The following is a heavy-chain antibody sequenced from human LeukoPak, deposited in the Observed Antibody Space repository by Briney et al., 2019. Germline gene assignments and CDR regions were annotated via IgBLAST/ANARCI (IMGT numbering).Heavy chain of an antibody. J-gene: IGHJ6*03. CDR3: ARAPVVTRDYYMDV. CDR1: GFTFSSYS. V-gene: IGHV3-21*01. Sequence: GGSLRLSCAASGFTFSSYSMNWVRQAPGKGLEWVSSISSSSSYIYYADSVKGRFTISRDNAKNSLYLQMNSLRAEDTAVYYCARAPVVTRDYYMDVWGKGTTVTVSS. D-gene: IGHD4-23*01. CDR2: ISSSSSYI.